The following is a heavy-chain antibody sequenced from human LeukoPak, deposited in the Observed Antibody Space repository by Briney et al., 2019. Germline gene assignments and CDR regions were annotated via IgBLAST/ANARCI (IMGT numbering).Heavy chain of an antibody. V-gene: IGHV4-39*07. CDR1: GGSISSSSYY. CDR3: ARDYDSSGYLFDY. Sequence: PSETLSLTCTVSGGSISSSSYYWGWIRQPPGKGLEWIGSIYYSGSTYYNPSLKSRVTISVDTSKNQFSLKLSSVTAADTAVYYCARDYDSSGYLFDYWGQGTLVTVSS. CDR2: IYYSGST. D-gene: IGHD3-22*01. J-gene: IGHJ4*02.